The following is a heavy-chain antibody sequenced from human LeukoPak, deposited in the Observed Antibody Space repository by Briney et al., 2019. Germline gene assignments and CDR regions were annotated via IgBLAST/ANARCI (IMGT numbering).Heavy chain of an antibody. V-gene: IGHV3-74*01. CDR2: INSDGSST. CDR1: GFTFSSYW. D-gene: IGHD3-10*01. J-gene: IGHJ6*03. CDR3: ARAPPLWFGEFYYYYMDV. Sequence: GGSLRLSCAASGFTFSSYWMHWVRQAPGKGLVWVSRINSDGSSTSYADSVKGRFTISRDNAKNTLYLQMNSLRAEDTAVYYCARAPPLWFGEFYYYYMDVWGKGTTVTISS.